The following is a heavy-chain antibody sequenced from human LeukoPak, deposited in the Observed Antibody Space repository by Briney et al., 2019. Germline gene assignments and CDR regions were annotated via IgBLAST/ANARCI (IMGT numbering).Heavy chain of an antibody. CDR1: GGSFSGYF. CDR2: INHIGNT. D-gene: IGHD2-8*01. J-gene: IGHJ4*02. V-gene: IGHV4-34*01. CDR3: ARVANGMNGFGYFDY. Sequence: SETLSLTCAVYGGSFSGYFWSWIRQSPGKGPEYIGEINHIGNTGYNPSLNSRVTISVDTSKNQFSLILYSVTAADTAVYYCARVANGMNGFGYFDYWGQGTLVTVSS.